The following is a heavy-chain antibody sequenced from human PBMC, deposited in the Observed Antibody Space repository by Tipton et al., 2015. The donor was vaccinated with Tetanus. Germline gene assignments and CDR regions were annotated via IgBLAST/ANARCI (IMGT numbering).Heavy chain of an antibody. Sequence: QLVQSGGEVKKPGESLKISCKGSGYIFNNYWIGWVRQKPGKGLEWMGNIYPGDSDTRYSPSFQGQVTISVDKSINTAYLQWSSLKASDTSMFYCARADCTDGVCNFDFWGQGALVTVAS. CDR3: ARADCTDGVCNFDF. CDR1: GYIFNNYW. J-gene: IGHJ4*02. D-gene: IGHD2-8*01. CDR2: IYPGDSDT. V-gene: IGHV5-51*01.